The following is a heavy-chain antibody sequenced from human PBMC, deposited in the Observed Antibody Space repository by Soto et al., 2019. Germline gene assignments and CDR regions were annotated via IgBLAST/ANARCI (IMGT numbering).Heavy chain of an antibody. CDR1: GVTVSSNY. V-gene: IGHV3-66*04. Sequence: EVQLVESGGGLVQPGGSLRLSCAASGVTVSSNYMSWVRQAPGKGLEWVSVIYSGGSTYYADSVKGRFTISRDNCKNTLYLQMNSLRAEDTAVYYCARHGYNYGGGYFDYWGQGTLVTVSS. CDR3: ARHGYNYGGGYFDY. J-gene: IGHJ4*02. CDR2: IYSGGST. D-gene: IGHD5-18*01.